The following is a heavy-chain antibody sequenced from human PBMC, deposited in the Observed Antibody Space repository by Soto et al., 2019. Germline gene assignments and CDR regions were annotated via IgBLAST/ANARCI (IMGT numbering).Heavy chain of an antibody. CDR2: IWYDGSNK. Sequence: GGSLRLSCAASGFTFSSYGMHWVRQAPGKGLEWVAVIWYDGSNKYYADSVKGRFTISRDNSKNTLYLQMNSLRAEDTAVYYCARDLRVYSSSWYYVYWGQGTLVTVSS. V-gene: IGHV3-33*01. CDR1: GFTFSSYG. D-gene: IGHD6-13*01. J-gene: IGHJ4*02. CDR3: ARDLRVYSSSWYYVY.